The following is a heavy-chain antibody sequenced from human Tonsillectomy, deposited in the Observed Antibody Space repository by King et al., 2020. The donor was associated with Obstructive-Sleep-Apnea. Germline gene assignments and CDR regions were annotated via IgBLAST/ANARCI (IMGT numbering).Heavy chain of an antibody. Sequence: QLVQSRAEVKKAGESLRISCKGSGYRFTNYWIGWMRQMPGKGLEWMGIIYPGDSDTRYSPSFQGQVTISADKSITTAYLQWSSLKASDTAMYCCARSIDFGDPSWYFDYWGQGTLVTVSS. CDR3: ARSIDFGDPSWYFDY. CDR1: GYRFTNYW. D-gene: IGHD4-17*01. V-gene: IGHV5-51*01. J-gene: IGHJ4*02. CDR2: IYPGDSDT.